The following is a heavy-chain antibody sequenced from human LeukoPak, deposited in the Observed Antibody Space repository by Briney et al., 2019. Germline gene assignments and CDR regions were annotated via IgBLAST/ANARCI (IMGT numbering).Heavy chain of an antibody. J-gene: IGHJ4*02. CDR1: GFTFSDYY. D-gene: IGHD6-13*01. CDR2: ISSSNSYT. CDR3: ARGLPYSSSPLEY. V-gene: IGHV3-11*06. Sequence: GGSLRLSCAASGFTFSDYYITWVRQAPGKGLEWVSYISSSNSYTNYADSVKGRFTISRDNARNSLYLQVNSLRAEDTAVYYCARGLPYSSSPLEYWGQGTLVTVSS.